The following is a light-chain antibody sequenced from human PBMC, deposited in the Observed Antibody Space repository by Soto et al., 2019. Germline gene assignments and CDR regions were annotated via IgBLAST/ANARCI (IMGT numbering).Light chain of an antibody. J-gene: IGKJ5*01. CDR2: KVS. CDR3: KQGTPWPIT. V-gene: IGKV2-30*02. CDR1: QSLVHSDGIAY. Sequence: DVVMTQSPLSLPVTLGQPASISCRSNQSLVHSDGIAYFSWFQQRPGRSPRRLIYKVSNRDSGVPARFSGSGSGTDFAQKISRVESEDVRVYYCKQGTPWPITFGQGTRLEIK.